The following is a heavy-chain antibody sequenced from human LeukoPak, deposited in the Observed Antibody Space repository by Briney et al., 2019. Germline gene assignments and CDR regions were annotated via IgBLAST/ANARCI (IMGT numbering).Heavy chain of an antibody. J-gene: IGHJ4*02. CDR2: VSGSGDGT. V-gene: IGHV3-23*01. Sequence: PGGSLRLSCAASGFTFTSYAMGRVRQAPGKGLEWVSSVSGSGDGTYYADSVKGRFTISRDNSKKPLDLHMDSLRAEDTAVYYCAKERLGGNYGDYAVDYWGQGTMVTVSS. CDR3: AKERLGGNYGDYAVDY. CDR1: GFTFTSYA. D-gene: IGHD4-17*01.